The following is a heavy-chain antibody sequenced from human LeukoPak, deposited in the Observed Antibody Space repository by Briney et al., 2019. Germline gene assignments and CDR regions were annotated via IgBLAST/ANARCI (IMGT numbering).Heavy chain of an antibody. CDR1: GGSMSNYW. D-gene: IGHD2-2*01. Sequence: PSETLSLTCTVSGGSMSNYWWNWIRQPPGKGLEWIGYIYYDGSTYYNPALNSRVTISIDTSKNQFSLKLNSVTAADTAVYYCARRLCSSLACNIGPSGNWLDPWGQGTLVTVSS. V-gene: IGHV4-59*08. CDR2: IYYDGST. J-gene: IGHJ5*02. CDR3: ARRLCSSLACNIGPSGNWLDP.